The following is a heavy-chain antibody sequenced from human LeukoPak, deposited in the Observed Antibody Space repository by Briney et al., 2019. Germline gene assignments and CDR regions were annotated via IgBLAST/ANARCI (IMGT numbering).Heavy chain of an antibody. CDR1: GGSISSYY. D-gene: IGHD4-11*01. Sequence: SETLSLTCTVSGGSISSYYWSWIRQPPGKGLEWIGYIYYSGSTNYNPSLKSRVTISVDTSKNQFSLKLSSVTAADTAVYYCARVFHDYSNFMFGPWGQGTLVTVSS. J-gene: IGHJ5*02. V-gene: IGHV4-59*01. CDR2: IYYSGST. CDR3: ARVFHDYSNFMFGP.